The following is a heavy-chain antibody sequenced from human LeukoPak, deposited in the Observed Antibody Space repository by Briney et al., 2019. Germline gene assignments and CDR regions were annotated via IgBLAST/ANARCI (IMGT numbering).Heavy chain of an antibody. Sequence: QPGGSLRLSCAASGFRFSSHEMNWVRQAPGKGLEWVSYISSSSSYIYYADSVKGRFTISRDNAKNSLYLQMNSLRAEDTAVYYCARDEYNWNVDAFDIWGQGTVVTVSS. CDR1: GFRFSSHE. D-gene: IGHD1-20*01. V-gene: IGHV3-48*03. CDR3: ARDEYNWNVDAFDI. J-gene: IGHJ3*02. CDR2: ISSSSSYI.